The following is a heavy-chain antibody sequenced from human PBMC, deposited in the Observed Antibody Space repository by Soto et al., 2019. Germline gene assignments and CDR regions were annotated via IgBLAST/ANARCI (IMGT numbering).Heavy chain of an antibody. D-gene: IGHD6-13*01. V-gene: IGHV1-46*01. Sequence: QVQLVQSGAEVKKPGASVKLSCRTSGYTSTHYYIHWVRQAPGQGLEWLAIINPASGSTNYSQDFQGRVTLTMDTSTTTVYMELSGLRAEDTAIFYCARDVAAGDHWGQGTLVTVSS. CDR3: ARDVAAGDH. CDR2: INPASGST. J-gene: IGHJ4*02. CDR1: GYTSTHYY.